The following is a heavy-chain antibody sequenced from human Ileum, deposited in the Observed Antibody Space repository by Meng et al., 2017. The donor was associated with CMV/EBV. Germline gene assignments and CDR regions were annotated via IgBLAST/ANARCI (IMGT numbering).Heavy chain of an antibody. CDR2: MNPNRGNT. V-gene: IGHV1-8*03. J-gene: IGHJ4*02. D-gene: IGHD5-12*01. CDR3: ARGLGRRLRSPWPFYYFDY. CDR1: FTRYD. Sequence: FTRYDINWVRQGTGQGQEWRGWMNPNRGNTGYAQKFQGRVTITRNTSIRTAYMELSSLRSEDTAVYYWARGLGRRLRSPWPFYYFDYWGQGTLVTVSS.